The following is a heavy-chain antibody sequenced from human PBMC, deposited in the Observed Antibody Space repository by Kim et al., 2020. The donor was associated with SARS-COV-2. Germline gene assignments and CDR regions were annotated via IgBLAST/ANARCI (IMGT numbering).Heavy chain of an antibody. J-gene: IGHJ4*02. Sequence: GRFTISRENAKNSLYLQMNSLRAEDTAVYYCARDLIYYDSSGYYWYYFDYWGQGTLVTVSS. D-gene: IGHD3-22*01. V-gene: IGHV3-11*06. CDR3: ARDLIYYDSSGYYWYYFDY.